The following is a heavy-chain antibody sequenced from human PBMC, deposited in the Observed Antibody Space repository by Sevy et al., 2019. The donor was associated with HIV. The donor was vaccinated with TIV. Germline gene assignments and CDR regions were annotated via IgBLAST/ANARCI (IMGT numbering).Heavy chain of an antibody. CDR2: IKQDGNEK. D-gene: IGHD3-22*01. CDR3: ASNTYHNDSSAYYPVY. CDR1: GFNLSPYW. Sequence: GGSLRLSCVASGFNLSPYWMTWVRQAPGKGLEWVANIKQDGNEKYYVDSVKGRFTVSRDNAKNALYLQMYSLRVEDTAVYFCASNTYHNDSSAYYPVYWGQGTRVTVSS. J-gene: IGHJ4*02. V-gene: IGHV3-7*01.